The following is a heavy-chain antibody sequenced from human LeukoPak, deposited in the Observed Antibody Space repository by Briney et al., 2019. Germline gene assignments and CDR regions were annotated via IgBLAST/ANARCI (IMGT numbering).Heavy chain of an antibody. V-gene: IGHV3-9*01. CDR2: ISWNSGSI. CDR3: ATPGR. Sequence: PGRSLRLSCAASGFTFDDYAMHWVRQAPGKGLEWVSGISWNSGSIGYADSVKGRFTISRDNAKNSLYLQMNSLRAEDTAVYYCATPGRWGQGTLVTVSS. CDR1: GFTFDDYA. J-gene: IGHJ4*02. D-gene: IGHD2-15*01.